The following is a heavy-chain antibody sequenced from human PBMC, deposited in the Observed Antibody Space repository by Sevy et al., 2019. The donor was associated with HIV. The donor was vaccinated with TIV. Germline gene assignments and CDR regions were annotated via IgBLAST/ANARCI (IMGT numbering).Heavy chain of an antibody. CDR2: MNPNSGNT. V-gene: IGHV1-8*01. Sequence: ASVKVSCKASGYTFTSYDINWVRQATGQGLEWMGWMNPNSGNTGYAQKFQGRVTMTRNTSISTAYMELSSLRSEDTXXYYCARAYTVTTWASYYYYYYGMDVWGQGTTVTVSS. CDR3: ARAYTVTTWASYYYYYYGMDV. CDR1: GYTFTSYD. J-gene: IGHJ6*02. D-gene: IGHD4-4*01.